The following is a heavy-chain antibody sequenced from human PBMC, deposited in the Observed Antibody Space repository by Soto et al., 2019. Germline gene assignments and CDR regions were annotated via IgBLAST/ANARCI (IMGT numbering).Heavy chain of an antibody. J-gene: IGHJ4*02. V-gene: IGHV1-18*01. D-gene: IGHD3-22*01. CDR2: ISAYNGNT. Sequence: GASVKVSCKASGYTFTSFGISWVRQAPGQGLEWMGWISAYNGNTNYARKLKDRVTMTTDTSTSTAYMELRSLISDDTAVYYCARDPRFPVYYDGSDYVIFDYWGQGTLVTVSS. CDR3: ARDPRFPVYYDGSDYVIFDY. CDR1: GYTFTSFG.